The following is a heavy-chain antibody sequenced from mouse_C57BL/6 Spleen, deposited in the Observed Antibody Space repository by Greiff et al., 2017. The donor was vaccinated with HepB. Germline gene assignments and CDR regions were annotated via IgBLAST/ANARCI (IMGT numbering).Heavy chain of an antibody. D-gene: IGHD4-1*01. CDR2: IDPSDSYT. Sequence: VKLQQPGAELVKPGASVKLSCKASGYTFTSYWMQWVKQRPGQGLEWIGEIDPSDSYTNYNQKFKGKATLTVDTSSSTAYMQLSSLTSEDSAVYYCARSKDWDMDYWGQGTTLTVSS. J-gene: IGHJ2*01. CDR1: GYTFTSYW. V-gene: IGHV1-50*01. CDR3: ARSKDWDMDY.